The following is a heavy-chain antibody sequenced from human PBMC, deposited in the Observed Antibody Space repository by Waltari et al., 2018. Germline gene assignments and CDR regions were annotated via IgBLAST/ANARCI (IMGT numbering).Heavy chain of an antibody. V-gene: IGHV4-59*01. J-gene: IGHJ3*02. CDR1: GGSISSYY. D-gene: IGHD3-3*01. Sequence: QVQLQESGPVLVKPSETLSLTCTVSGGSISSYYWSWIRPPPGKGLEWIGYIYYSGSTNYNPSLKSRVTISVDTSKNQFSLKLSSVTAADTAVYYCARDRVDYDFWSGYRDAFDIWGQGTMVTVSS. CDR2: IYYSGST. CDR3: ARDRVDYDFWSGYRDAFDI.